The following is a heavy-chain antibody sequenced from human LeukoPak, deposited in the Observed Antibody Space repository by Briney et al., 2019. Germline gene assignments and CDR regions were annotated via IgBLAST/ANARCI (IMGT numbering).Heavy chain of an antibody. Sequence: ASVKVSCKASGYTFTSYGISWVRQAPGQGLEWVGYISAYNGNTNYAQKLQGRVTMTTDTSTSTAYMELRSLRSDDTAVYYCARGTYYYDSSGSSGDYWGQGTLVTVSS. CDR3: ARGTYYYDSSGSSGDY. V-gene: IGHV1-18*01. CDR2: ISAYNGNT. D-gene: IGHD3-22*01. J-gene: IGHJ4*02. CDR1: GYTFTSYG.